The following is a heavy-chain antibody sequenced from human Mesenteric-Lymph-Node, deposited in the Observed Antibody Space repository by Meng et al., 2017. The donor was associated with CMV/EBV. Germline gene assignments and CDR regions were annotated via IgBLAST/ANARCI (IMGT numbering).Heavy chain of an antibody. J-gene: IGHJ5*02. V-gene: IGHV1-69*04. Sequence: CKASGGTFSSYAISRVRQAPGQGLEWMGRIIPILGIANYAQKFQGRVTITADKSTSTAYMELSSLRSEDTAVYYCARSMTTGAGWFDPWGQGTLVTVSS. CDR3: ARSMTTGAGWFDP. CDR2: IIPILGIA. D-gene: IGHD4-11*01. CDR1: GGTFSSYA.